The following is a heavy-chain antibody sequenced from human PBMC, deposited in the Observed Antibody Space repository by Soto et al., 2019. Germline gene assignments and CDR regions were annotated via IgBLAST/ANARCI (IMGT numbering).Heavy chain of an antibody. Sequence: VEMVQSGAEVKKPGASVKVSCKASGYTFTDYFIHWVRQAPGQGLEWMGWINPNSGGTNYAQKFEGGAPRTGDTSIKTVKRDQSGLRSDKPAKFYGGGAPKIPANAFQEGRWAEGPLV. CDR1: GYTFTDYF. CDR3: GGAPKIPANAFQEGR. D-gene: IGHD2-2*01. V-gene: IGHV1-2*02. CDR2: INPNSGGT. J-gene: IGHJ4*02.